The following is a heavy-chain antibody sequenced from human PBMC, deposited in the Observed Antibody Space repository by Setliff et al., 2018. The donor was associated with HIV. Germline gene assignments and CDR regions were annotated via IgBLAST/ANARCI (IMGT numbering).Heavy chain of an antibody. V-gene: IGHV3-20*04. D-gene: IGHD1-1*01. CDR2: INWNGGST. CDR3: ASARIPTGGTSTSFDY. CDR1: GFTLGSDW. Sequence: GGSLRLSCAASGFTLGSDWMSWVRQAPGKGLEWVSGINWNGGSTGYADSVKGRFTISRDNSKNTLYLQLNSLRPEDTGVYYCASARIPTGGTSTSFDYWGQGTLVTVSS. J-gene: IGHJ4*02.